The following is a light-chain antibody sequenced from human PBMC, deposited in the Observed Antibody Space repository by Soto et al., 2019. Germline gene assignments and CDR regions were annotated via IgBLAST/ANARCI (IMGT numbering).Light chain of an antibody. CDR2: EVS. Sequence: QSLLTQPPSASLSPGQSVTISCSGTSSDVGGYNYVSWYQQHPGKAPKLMIYEVSKRPSGVPDRFSGSKSGNTASLTVSGLQAEDEADYYCSSYAGSNIVFGTGTKVTVL. CDR1: SSDVGGYNY. V-gene: IGLV2-8*01. J-gene: IGLJ1*01. CDR3: SSYAGSNIV.